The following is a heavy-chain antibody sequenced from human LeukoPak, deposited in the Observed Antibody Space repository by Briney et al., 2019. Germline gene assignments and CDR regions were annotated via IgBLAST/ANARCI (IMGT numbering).Heavy chain of an antibody. CDR1: RFVFSSQD. CDR2: ITHSGYGT. V-gene: IGHV3-23*01. CDR3: AKDARRSSGWWFFDH. D-gene: IGHD6-19*01. J-gene: IGHJ4*02. Sequence: GGSLRLSCAASRFVFSSQDMGWVRQAPGKGLEWVSAITHSGYGTYYADSVKGRFTISRDNSKNTLYLQMNSLRAEDTAVYFCAKDARRSSGWWFFDHWGQGTLVTVSS.